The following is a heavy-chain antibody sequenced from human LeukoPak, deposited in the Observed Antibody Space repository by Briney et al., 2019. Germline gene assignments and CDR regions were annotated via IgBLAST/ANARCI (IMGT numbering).Heavy chain of an antibody. V-gene: IGHV5-51*01. D-gene: IGHD1-20*01. CDR3: ASITAAAHAFDI. CDR2: IYPGDSET. J-gene: IGHJ3*02. Sequence: GESLKISCQGSGYSFATFWIGWVRQMPGKGLEWMGIIYPGDSETRYSPSFQGQVTFSADKSITTAYLQWSSLKASDSAMYYCASITAAAHAFDIWGQGTMVTVSS. CDR1: GYSFATFW.